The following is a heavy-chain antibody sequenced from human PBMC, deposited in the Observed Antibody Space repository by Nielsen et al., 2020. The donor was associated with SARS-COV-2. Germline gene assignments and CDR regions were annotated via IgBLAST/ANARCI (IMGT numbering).Heavy chain of an antibody. CDR1: GYTFVDYG. CDR2: INTYSGSS. D-gene: IGHD1-26*01. V-gene: IGHV1-18*04. CDR3: AKTTFSGSYYPAS. Sequence: ASVKVSYKTSGYTFVDYGISWVRQAPGQGLEWVGWINTYSGSSQYAQKYQGRVTMTTDTSTSIVYVELSSLTSDDTAVYYCAKTTFSGSYYPASWGQGTLVTVSS. J-gene: IGHJ4*02.